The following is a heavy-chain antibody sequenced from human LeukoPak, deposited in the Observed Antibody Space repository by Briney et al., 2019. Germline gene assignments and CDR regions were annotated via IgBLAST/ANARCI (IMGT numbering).Heavy chain of an antibody. CDR1: GFTFSSYE. D-gene: IGHD4-17*01. Sequence: PGGSLRLLCAASGFTFSSYEMNWVRQAPGKGLEWVAYISSSGSTTDYADSVKGRFTIYRDNAKRSLFLQMNSLRAEDTAVYYCARDYGDYLFIFDYWGQGTLVTVSS. J-gene: IGHJ4*02. CDR2: ISSSGSTT. CDR3: ARDYGDYLFIFDY. V-gene: IGHV3-48*03.